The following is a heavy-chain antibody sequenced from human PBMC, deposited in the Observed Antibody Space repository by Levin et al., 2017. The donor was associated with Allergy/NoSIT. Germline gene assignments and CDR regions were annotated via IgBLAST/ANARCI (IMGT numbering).Heavy chain of an antibody. Sequence: GGSLRLSCAASGFTFSSYAMHWVRQAPGKGLEWVAVISYDGSNKYYADSVKGRFTISRDNSKNTLYLQMNSLRAEDTAVYYCARTDYWGQGTLVTVSS. CDR2: ISYDGSNK. CDR3: ARTDY. J-gene: IGHJ4*02. V-gene: IGHV3-30*04. CDR1: GFTFSSYA.